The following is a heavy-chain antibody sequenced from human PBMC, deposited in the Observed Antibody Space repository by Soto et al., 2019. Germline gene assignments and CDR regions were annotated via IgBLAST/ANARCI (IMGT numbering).Heavy chain of an antibody. V-gene: IGHV1-2*02. Sequence: QVQLVQSGAEVKKPGASVKVSCKASGYTFTGHCMHWVRQAPGQGLEWMGWINSNSVGTNYAQKFQGRVTMTRDTSISTAYMELSRLRSDDTAVYYCAREPMVRAAHGFDIWGQGTMVTVSS. D-gene: IGHD3-10*01. CDR2: INSNSVGT. J-gene: IGHJ3*02. CDR3: AREPMVRAAHGFDI. CDR1: GYTFTGHC.